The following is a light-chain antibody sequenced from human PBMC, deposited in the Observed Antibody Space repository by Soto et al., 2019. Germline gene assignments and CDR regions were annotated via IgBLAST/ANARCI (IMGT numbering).Light chain of an antibody. J-gene: IGKJ1*01. CDR3: QQYDSYPWT. CDR2: EAS. CDR1: QSISSW. V-gene: IGKV1-5*03. Sequence: DIQMTQSPSILSASAGDGVTITCRASQSISSWLAWYQQKPGKASKLLIYEASSLETGVPSRLSGSGSGTEFTLTIRSLQPDDFATYYCQQYDSYPWTFGQGTKVDI.